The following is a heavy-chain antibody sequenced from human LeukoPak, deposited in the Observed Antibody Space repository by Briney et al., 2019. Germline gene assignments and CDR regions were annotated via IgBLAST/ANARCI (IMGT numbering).Heavy chain of an antibody. V-gene: IGHV3-7*03. CDR1: GFTFSSYW. CDR3: ARGDPGQRKYYSNWFDP. J-gene: IGHJ5*02. Sequence: GGSLRLSCAASGFTFSSYWMSWFRKPQGRGLEWVAKKKQDGSEKYYVASVKGRFTISRDNAKNSLYLQMNSLRAEDTAVYYCARGDPGQRKYYSNWFDPWGQGTLVTVSS. CDR2: KKQDGSEK. D-gene: IGHD3-10*01.